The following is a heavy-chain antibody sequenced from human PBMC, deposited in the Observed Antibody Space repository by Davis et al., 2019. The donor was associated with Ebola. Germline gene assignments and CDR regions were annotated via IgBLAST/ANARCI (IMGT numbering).Heavy chain of an antibody. CDR1: GYTFTSYG. Sequence: AASVKVSCKASGYTFTSYGISWVRQAPGQGLGWMGWISAYNGNTNYAQNLQGRVTMTTDTSTSTAYMELRSLRSDDTAVYYCAREFWQTWFDPWGQGTLVTVSS. J-gene: IGHJ5*02. V-gene: IGHV1-18*01. CDR3: AREFWQTWFDP. D-gene: IGHD3-3*01. CDR2: ISAYNGNT.